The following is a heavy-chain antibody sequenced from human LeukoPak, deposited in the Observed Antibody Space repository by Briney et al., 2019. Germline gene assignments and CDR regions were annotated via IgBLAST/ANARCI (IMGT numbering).Heavy chain of an antibody. V-gene: IGHV3-7*01. CDR3: ARDRISAISRGWFDP. CDR2: IKQDGSEK. J-gene: IGHJ5*02. D-gene: IGHD2-21*01. Sequence: GGSLRLSCAASGFTFSSYWMSWVRQAPGKGLEWVANIKQDGSEKYYVDSVKGRFTISRDNAEKSVYLQMNSLRAEDTAVYYCARDRISAISRGWFDPWGQGTLVTVSS. CDR1: GFTFSSYW.